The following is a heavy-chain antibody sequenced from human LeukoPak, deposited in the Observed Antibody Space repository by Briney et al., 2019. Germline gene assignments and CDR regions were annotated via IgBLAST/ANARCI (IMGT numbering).Heavy chain of an antibody. CDR3: VKSGGYGLIDY. CDR1: GGSISSSSYY. V-gene: IGHV4-39*01. J-gene: IGHJ4*02. D-gene: IGHD1-26*01. Sequence: SETLSLTCTVSGGSISSSSYYWGWIRQPPGKGLEWIGSIYYSGSTYYNPSLKSRVTISVDTSKNQFSLRLNSVTAADTAMYFCVKSGGYGLIDYWGQGTLVTVSS. CDR2: IYYSGST.